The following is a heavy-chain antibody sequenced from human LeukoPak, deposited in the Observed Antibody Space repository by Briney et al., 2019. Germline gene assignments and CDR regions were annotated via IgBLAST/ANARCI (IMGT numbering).Heavy chain of an antibody. CDR2: IYYSGST. D-gene: IGHD3-9*01. J-gene: IGHJ6*02. V-gene: IGHV4-39*07. CDR3: ARDRSDYDILTGYGMDV. Sequence: PSETLSLTCTVSGGSISSSSYYWGRIRQPPGKGLEWIGSIYYSGSTYYNPSLKSRVTISVDTSKNQFSLKLSSVTAADTAVYYCARDRSDYDILTGYGMDVWGQGTTVTVSS. CDR1: GGSISSSSYY.